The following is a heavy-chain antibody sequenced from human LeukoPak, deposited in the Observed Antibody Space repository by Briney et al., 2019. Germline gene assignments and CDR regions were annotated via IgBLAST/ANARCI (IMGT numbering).Heavy chain of an antibody. CDR3: ARAVTTDSYDFWSGYSNWFDP. J-gene: IGHJ5*02. CDR1: GGSFSGYY. CDR2: INHSGST. V-gene: IGHV4-34*01. Sequence: SETLSLTCAVYGGSFSGYYWSWIRQPPGKGLEWIGEINHSGSTNYNPFLKSRVTISVDTSKNQFSLKLSSVTAADTAVYYCARAVTTDSYDFWSGYSNWFDPWGQGTLVTVSS. D-gene: IGHD3-3*01.